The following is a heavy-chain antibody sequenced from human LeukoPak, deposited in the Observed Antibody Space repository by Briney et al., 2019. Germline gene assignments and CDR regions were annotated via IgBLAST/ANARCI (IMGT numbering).Heavy chain of an antibody. CDR2: IYHSGST. J-gene: IGHJ4*02. D-gene: IGHD1-26*01. CDR1: GGYIGSPY. V-gene: IGHV4-59*11. Sequence: SETLSLTCTVSGGYIGSPYWTWVRQPPGKGLEWIGRIYHSGSTNYNPSLKSRVTISVDTSKNQFSLRLTSVPAADPAVYYCARGEVLRSCDYWGQGTVVSVS. CDR3: ARGEVLRSCDY.